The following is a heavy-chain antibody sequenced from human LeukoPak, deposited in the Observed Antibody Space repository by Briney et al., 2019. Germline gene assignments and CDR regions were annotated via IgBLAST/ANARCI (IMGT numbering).Heavy chain of an antibody. CDR2: INPNSDGT. J-gene: IGHJ5*01. Sequence: ASVKVSCKASGYTFTDYFIHWVRQASGQGLEWMGWINPNSDGTNYAAKFQGRVTMTRDTSISTAYMALSRLRSDDTAVYYCARWDYRMRWFDSWGQGTLVTVSS. CDR3: ARWDYRMRWFDS. V-gene: IGHV1-2*02. CDR1: GYTFTDYF. D-gene: IGHD4/OR15-4a*01.